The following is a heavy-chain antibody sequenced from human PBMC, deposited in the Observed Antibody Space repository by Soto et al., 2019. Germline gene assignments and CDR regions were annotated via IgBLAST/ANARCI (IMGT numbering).Heavy chain of an antibody. CDR1: GRAISSSSYY. CDR3: VRHNTAISISDH. Sequence: PSEPLSLTCTVSGRAISSSSYYWRWIRQPPGKGLEWIGSIYYSWSTYYNPSLKSRVTISVDTSKNQFSLKLSSVTAADTAVYYLVRHNTAISISDHCGQVSLLPVSS. D-gene: IGHD3-3*01. J-gene: IGHJ4*02. V-gene: IGHV4-39*01. CDR2: IYYSWST.